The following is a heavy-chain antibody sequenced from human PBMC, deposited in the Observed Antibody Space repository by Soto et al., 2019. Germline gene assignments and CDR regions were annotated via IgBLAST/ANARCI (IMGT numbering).Heavy chain of an antibody. Sequence: PSETLSLTCTVSGGSISSGGYYWSWIRQHPGKGLEWIGYIYYSGTTYYNPSLKSRVTISVDTSKNQFSLKLSSVSAADTALYYCARDITGAFYYSYYGMDVWGQGTTVSVSS. CDR1: GGSISSGGYY. CDR3: ARDITGAFYYSYYGMDV. V-gene: IGHV4-31*03. CDR2: IYYSGTT. J-gene: IGHJ6*02. D-gene: IGHD1-26*01.